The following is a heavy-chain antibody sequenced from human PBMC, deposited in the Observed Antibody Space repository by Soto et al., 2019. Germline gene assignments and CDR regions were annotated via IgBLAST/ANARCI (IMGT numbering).Heavy chain of an antibody. CDR1: GFTFSSYA. CDR3: AKDHWSYGFGGWFDP. Sequence: LRLSSAASGFTFSSYAMSWVRQAPGKGLEWVSAISGSGGSTYYADSVKGRFTISRDNSKNTLYLQMNSLRAEDTAVYYCAKDHWSYGFGGWFDPWGQGTLVTVSS. V-gene: IGHV3-23*01. CDR2: ISGSGGST. D-gene: IGHD5-18*01. J-gene: IGHJ5*02.